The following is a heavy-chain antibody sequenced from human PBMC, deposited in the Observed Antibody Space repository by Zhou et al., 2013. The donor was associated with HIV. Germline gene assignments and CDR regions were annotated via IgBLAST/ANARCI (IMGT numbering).Heavy chain of an antibody. D-gene: IGHD1-26*01. Sequence: QIDLQQSATEVNRPGASVTISCQTSGYTFTKNYIHWVRQTPGQGLEWLGVINPSDGTTTISQNFDGRLTMTRDISTMVAAMELRSLMLNDTAIYYCARDSQKDFWSGSLGATGGRGSLVIVSS. CDR2: INPSDGTT. J-gene: IGHJ1*01. CDR1: GYTFTKNY. V-gene: IGHV1-46*01. CDR3: ARDSQKDFWSGSLGAT.